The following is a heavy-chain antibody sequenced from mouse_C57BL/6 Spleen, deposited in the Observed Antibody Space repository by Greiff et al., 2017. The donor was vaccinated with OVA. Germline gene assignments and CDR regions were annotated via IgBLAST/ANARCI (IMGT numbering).Heavy chain of an antibody. V-gene: IGHV1-80*01. CDR2: IYPGDGDT. CDR3: ARGIYYDYDWYFDV. CDR1: GYAFSSYW. D-gene: IGHD2-4*01. J-gene: IGHJ1*03. Sequence: VQLQQSGAELVKPGASVKISCKASGYAFSSYWMNWVKQRPGKGLEWIGQIYPGDGDTNYNGQFKGKATLTADKSSSTAYMQLSSLTSEDSAVYFCARGIYYDYDWYFDVWGTGTTVTVSS.